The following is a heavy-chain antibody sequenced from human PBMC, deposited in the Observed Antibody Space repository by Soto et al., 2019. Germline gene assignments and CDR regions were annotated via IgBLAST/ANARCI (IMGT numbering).Heavy chain of an antibody. CDR3: ARDSVGYCSGGSCSPTVTWFDP. D-gene: IGHD2-15*01. J-gene: IGHJ5*02. CDR1: GGSFSGYY. V-gene: IGHV4-34*09. Sequence: PSETLSLACSVYGGSFSGYYWNWLRQPPGKGLEWIGDIHHSGSTYYNPSLKSRVTISVDTSKNQFSLKLSFVTAADTAVYYCARDSVGYCSGGSCSPTVTWFDPWAQGNLVTVSS. CDR2: IHHSGST.